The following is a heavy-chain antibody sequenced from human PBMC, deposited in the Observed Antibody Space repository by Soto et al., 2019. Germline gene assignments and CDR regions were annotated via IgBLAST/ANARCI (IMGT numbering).Heavy chain of an antibody. D-gene: IGHD2-15*01. J-gene: IGHJ4*02. CDR1: GFIFSEST. CDR2: VSTSGRST. CDR3: VKQAHGLDGVAFDY. Sequence: GGSLRLSCSASGFIFSESTIYWVRQVPGKGLEAISAVSTSGRSTYYADSVKDRFTISRDNSKNTLFLQMGSLRPEDTAIYYCVKQAHGLDGVAFDYWGQGTRVTVSS. V-gene: IGHV3-64D*06.